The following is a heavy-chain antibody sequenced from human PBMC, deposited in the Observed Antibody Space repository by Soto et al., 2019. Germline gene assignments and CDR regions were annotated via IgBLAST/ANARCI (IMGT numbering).Heavy chain of an antibody. V-gene: IGHV4-30-2*01. CDR2: IYHSGST. CDR1: GGSISRGGYS. J-gene: IGHJ4*02. Sequence: SLSLTCSVCGGSISRGGYSWSWIRQPPGKGLEWIGYIYHSGSTYYNPSLKSRVTISVDRSKNQFSLKLSSVTAADTAVYYCTREKGKFDYWGQGTLVTVSS. CDR3: TREKGKFDY.